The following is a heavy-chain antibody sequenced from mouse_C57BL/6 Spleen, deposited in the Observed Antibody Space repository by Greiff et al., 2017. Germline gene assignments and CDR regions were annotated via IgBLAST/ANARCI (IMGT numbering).Heavy chain of an antibody. CDR1: GFTFSDYG. V-gene: IGHV5-17*01. J-gene: IGHJ3*01. CDR3: AREGLRLRSWFAY. Sequence: EVHLVESGGGLVKPGGSLKLSCAASGFTFSDYGMHWVRQAPEKGLEWVAYISSGSSTIYYADTVKGRFTISRDNAKNTLFLQMTSLRSEDTAMYYCAREGLRLRSWFAYWGQGTLVTVSA. D-gene: IGHD1-2*01. CDR2: ISSGSSTI.